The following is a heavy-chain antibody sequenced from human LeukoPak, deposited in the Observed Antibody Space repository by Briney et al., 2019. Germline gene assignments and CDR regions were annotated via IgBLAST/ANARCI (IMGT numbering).Heavy chain of an antibody. CDR2: INHSGST. V-gene: IGHV4-34*01. Sequence: SETLSLTCAVYGGSFSGYYWSWIRQPPGEGLEWIGEINHSGSTNYNPSLKSRVTISVDTSKNQFSLKLSSVTAADTAVYYCARQSPHGAFDIWGQGTMVTVSS. CDR1: GGSFSGYY. J-gene: IGHJ3*02. CDR3: ARQSPHGAFDI.